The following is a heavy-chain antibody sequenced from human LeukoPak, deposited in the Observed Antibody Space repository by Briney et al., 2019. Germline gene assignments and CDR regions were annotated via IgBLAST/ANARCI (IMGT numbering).Heavy chain of an antibody. D-gene: IGHD3-22*01. Sequence: SETLSLTCAVYGGSFSGYYWSWIRQPPGKGLEWIGEINHSGSTNYNPSLKSRVTISVDTSKNQFSLKLRSVTAADTALYFCARDDTYFYDSSGHGFDFWGPGTLVTVSS. CDR1: GGSFSGYY. CDR3: ARDDTYFYDSSGHGFDF. V-gene: IGHV4-34*01. CDR2: INHSGST. J-gene: IGHJ4*02.